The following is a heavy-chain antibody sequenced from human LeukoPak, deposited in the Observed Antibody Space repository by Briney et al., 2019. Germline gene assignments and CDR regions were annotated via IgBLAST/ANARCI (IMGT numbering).Heavy chain of an antibody. D-gene: IGHD2-15*01. Sequence: PSETLSLTCAVSGGSISNNNRWTWVRQPPGKGLEWIREIDYSGTTNYNPSLKSRVTISVDKSKEQFSLNLSSVTAADTAVYYCARLLPSGGMDVWGQGTTVTVSS. CDR2: IDYSGTT. V-gene: IGHV4-4*02. CDR3: ARLLPSGGMDV. CDR1: GGSISNNNR. J-gene: IGHJ6*02.